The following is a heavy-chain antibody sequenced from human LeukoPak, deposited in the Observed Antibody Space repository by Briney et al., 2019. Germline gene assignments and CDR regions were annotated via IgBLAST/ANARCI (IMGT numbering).Heavy chain of an antibody. CDR2: IYYSGST. CDR1: GDSISSSSYY. D-gene: IGHD5-12*01. J-gene: IGHJ4*02. CDR3: ARYSVATIDMYYFDY. Sequence: SETLSLTCTVSGDSISSSSYYWGWIRQPPGKGLEWIGSIYYSGSTYYNPSLKSRVTISVDTSKNQFSLKLSSVTAADTAVYYCARYSVATIDMYYFDYWGQGTLVTVSS. V-gene: IGHV4-39*01.